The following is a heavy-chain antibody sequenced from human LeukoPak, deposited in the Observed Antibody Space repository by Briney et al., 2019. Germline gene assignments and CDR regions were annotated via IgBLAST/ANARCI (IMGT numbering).Heavy chain of an antibody. D-gene: IGHD4-11*01. V-gene: IGHV4-34*01. CDR3: ARDSTVWRFSWFDP. CDR1: GGSFSGYY. CDR2: INHSGST. J-gene: IGHJ5*02. Sequence: PSETLSLTCAVYGGSFSGYYWSWIRQPPGKGLEWIGEINHSGSTNYNPSLKSRVTISVDTSKNQFSLKLSSVTAADTAVYYCARDSTVWRFSWFDPWGQGTLVTVSS.